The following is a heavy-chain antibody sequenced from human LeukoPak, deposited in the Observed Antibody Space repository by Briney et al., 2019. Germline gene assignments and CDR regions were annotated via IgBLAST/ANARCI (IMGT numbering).Heavy chain of an antibody. CDR3: AREAGYSYGLGLYYYYMDV. D-gene: IGHD5-18*01. Sequence: GASVKVSCKASGYTFTSYGISWVRQAPGQGLEWMGWISAYNGNTNYAQKLQGRVTMTTDTSTSTAYMELRSLRSEDTAVYYCAREAGYSYGLGLYYYYMDVWGKGTTVTVSS. V-gene: IGHV1-18*01. J-gene: IGHJ6*03. CDR1: GYTFTSYG. CDR2: ISAYNGNT.